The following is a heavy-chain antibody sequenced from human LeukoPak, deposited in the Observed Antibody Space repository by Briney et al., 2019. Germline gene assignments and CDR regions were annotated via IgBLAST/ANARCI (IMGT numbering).Heavy chain of an antibody. CDR2: IYYSGST. V-gene: IGHV4-59*12. D-gene: IGHD1-26*01. CDR3: ASRTEWELMFDAFDI. CDR1: GGSISSYY. Sequence: SETLSLTCTVSGGSISSYYWSWIRQPPGKGLEWIGYIYYSGSTNYNPSLKSRVTISVDTSKNQFSLKLSSVTAADTAVYYCASRTEWELMFDAFDIWGQGTMVTVSS. J-gene: IGHJ3*02.